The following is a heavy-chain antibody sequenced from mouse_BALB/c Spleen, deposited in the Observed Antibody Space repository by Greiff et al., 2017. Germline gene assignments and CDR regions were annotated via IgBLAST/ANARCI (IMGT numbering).Heavy chain of an antibody. CDR2: IYPGNSDT. V-gene: IGHV1-5*01. J-gene: IGHJ4*01. Sequence: EVQLQQSGTVLARPGASVKMSCKASGYSFTSYWMHWVKQRPGQGLEWIGAIYPGNSDTSYNQKFKGKAKLTAVTSASTAYMELSSLTNEDSAVYYCTRGSSSGGMDYWGQGTSVTVSS. D-gene: IGHD1-1*01. CDR3: TRGSSSGGMDY. CDR1: GYSFTSYW.